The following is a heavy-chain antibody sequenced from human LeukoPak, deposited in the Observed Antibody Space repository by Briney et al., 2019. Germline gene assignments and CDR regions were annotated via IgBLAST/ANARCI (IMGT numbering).Heavy chain of an antibody. CDR1: GFTFSTYS. CDR3: AKEAVDYDILTGYYTTGYFDY. D-gene: IGHD3-9*01. J-gene: IGHJ4*02. V-gene: IGHV3-21*04. CDR2: ISSSSRYI. Sequence: GGSLRLSCAASGFTFSTYSMNWVRQAPGKGLGWVSSISSSSRYIYYADSVKGRFTISRDNAKNSLFLQMNSLRAEDTAVYYCAKEAVDYDILTGYYTTGYFDYWGQGTLVTVSS.